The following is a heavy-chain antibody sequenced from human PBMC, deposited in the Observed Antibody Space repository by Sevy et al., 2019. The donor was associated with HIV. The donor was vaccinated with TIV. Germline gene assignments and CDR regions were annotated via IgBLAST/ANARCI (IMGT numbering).Heavy chain of an antibody. CDR1: GFIFSSYG. V-gene: IGHV3-30*18. CDR3: VKGGVTWELLDY. D-gene: IGHD1-26*01. CDR2: ISYDGSSK. J-gene: IGHJ4*02. Sequence: GGSLRLSCAASGFIFSSYGMQWVRQAPGKGLEWVTIISYDGSSKYYADSVKGRFTISRDNSENILYLQMNSLRTEDTAVYYCVKGGVTWELLDYWGQGTLVTVSS.